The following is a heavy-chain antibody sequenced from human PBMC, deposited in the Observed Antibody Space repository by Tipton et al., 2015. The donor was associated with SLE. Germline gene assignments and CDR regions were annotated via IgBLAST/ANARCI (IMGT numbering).Heavy chain of an antibody. CDR2: ISTYNGNT. V-gene: IGHV1-18*01. CDR3: ARVTSIFGVVIVRYFDY. J-gene: IGHJ4*02. CDR1: GYTFTTYG. D-gene: IGHD3-3*01. Sequence: QSGAEVKKPGASVRVSCKASGYTFTTYGISWVRQAPGQGLEWMGWISTYNGNTNYAQKLQGRVTMTTDTSSSTAYMELRSLRSDDTAVYYCARVTSIFGVVIVRYFDYWGQGTLVTVSS.